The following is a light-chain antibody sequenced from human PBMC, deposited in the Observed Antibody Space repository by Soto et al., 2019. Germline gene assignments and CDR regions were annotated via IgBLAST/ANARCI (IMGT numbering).Light chain of an antibody. J-gene: IGKJ2*01. CDR1: QAIRNE. Sequence: AIQMTQSPSSLSASIGDRVTITCRASQAIRNELGWYQQKPGEPPRLLIYAASNLESGVSSWFTGSGSGTAFTLTISSLQPEDFATYYCLQDHNYPRTFGQGTKVAIK. V-gene: IGKV1-6*01. CDR2: AAS. CDR3: LQDHNYPRT.